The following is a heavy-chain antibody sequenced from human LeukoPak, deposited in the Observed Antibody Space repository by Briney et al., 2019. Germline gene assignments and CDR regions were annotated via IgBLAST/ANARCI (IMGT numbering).Heavy chain of an antibody. V-gene: IGHV1-18*01. CDR3: ARLTYGDRYFDY. CDR2: ISAYNGNT. J-gene: IGHJ4*02. Sequence: ASVKVSCKASGYTFTSYGISWVRQAPGQGREWMGWISAYNGNTNYAQKLQGRVTMTTDTSTSTAYMELRSLRSDDTAVYYCARLTYGDRYFDYWGQGTLVTVSS. CDR1: GYTFTSYG. D-gene: IGHD4-17*01.